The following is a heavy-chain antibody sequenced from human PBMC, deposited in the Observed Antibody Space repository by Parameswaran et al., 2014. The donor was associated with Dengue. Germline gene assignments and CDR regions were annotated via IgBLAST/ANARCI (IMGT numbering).Heavy chain of an antibody. V-gene: IGHV3-21*01. Sequence: VRQAPGKGLEWVSSISSSSSYIYYADSVKGRFTISRDNAKNSLYLQMNSLRAEDTAVYYCARGHVPAAMPDNWFDPWGQGTLVTVSS. J-gene: IGHJ5*02. D-gene: IGHD2-2*01. CDR3: ARGHVPAAMPDNWFDP. CDR2: ISSSSSYI.